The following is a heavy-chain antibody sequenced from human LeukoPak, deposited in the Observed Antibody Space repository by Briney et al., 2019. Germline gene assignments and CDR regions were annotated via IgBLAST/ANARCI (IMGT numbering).Heavy chain of an antibody. CDR3: ARDLGDFWSGPRYYFNY. CDR1: GFTFSRNA. CDR2: MSFDGRNK. V-gene: IGHV3-30*03. D-gene: IGHD3-3*01. Sequence: GSLRLSCAASGFTFSRNAMHWVRQAPGKGLEWVAIMSFDGRNKYYADSVKGRFTISRDNSKNTLYLQMNSLRAEDTAFYYCARDLGDFWSGPRYYFNYWGQGTLVTVSS. J-gene: IGHJ4*02.